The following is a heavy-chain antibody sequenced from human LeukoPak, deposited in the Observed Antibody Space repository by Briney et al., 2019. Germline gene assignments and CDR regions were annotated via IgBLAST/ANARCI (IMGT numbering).Heavy chain of an antibody. J-gene: IGHJ1*01. CDR2: ISYDGSNK. V-gene: IGHV3-30*19. CDR3: ARGTSDDSSGYYLPEYFQH. Sequence: GGSLRLSCAASGFIFSSYAMHWVRQAPGKGLEWVAVISYDGSNKYYADSVKGRFTISRDNSKNTLYLQMNSLRAEDTAVYYCARGTSDDSSGYYLPEYFQHWGQGTLVTVSS. CDR1: GFIFSSYA. D-gene: IGHD3-22*01.